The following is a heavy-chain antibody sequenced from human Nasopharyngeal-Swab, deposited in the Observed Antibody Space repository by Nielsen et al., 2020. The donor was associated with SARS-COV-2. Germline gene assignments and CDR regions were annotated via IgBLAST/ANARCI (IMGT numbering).Heavy chain of an antibody. CDR2: IYYSGST. D-gene: IGHD6-13*01. Sequence: WIRQPPGKGLEWIGYIYYSGSTYYNPSLKSRVTISVDMSKNQFSLKLSSVTAADTAVYYCARGRKQQLVLRWFDPWGQGTLVTVSS. V-gene: IGHV4-31*02. J-gene: IGHJ5*02. CDR3: ARGRKQQLVLRWFDP.